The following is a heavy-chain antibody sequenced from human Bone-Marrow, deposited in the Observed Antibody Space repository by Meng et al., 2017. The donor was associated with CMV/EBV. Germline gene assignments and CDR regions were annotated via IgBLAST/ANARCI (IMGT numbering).Heavy chain of an antibody. V-gene: IGHV4-31*03. CDR2: IYYSGST. CDR3: ARNNGSGRSSKRVYYGMDV. Sequence: SEPLSLTCTVSGCSTSSGGYYWSWIRQHPGKGLEWIGYIYYSGSTYYNPSLKSRVTISVDTSKNQFSLKLSSVTAADTAVYYCARNNGSGRSSKRVYYGMDVWGQGTTVTVSS. J-gene: IGHJ6*02. CDR1: GCSTSSGGYY. D-gene: IGHD3-10*01.